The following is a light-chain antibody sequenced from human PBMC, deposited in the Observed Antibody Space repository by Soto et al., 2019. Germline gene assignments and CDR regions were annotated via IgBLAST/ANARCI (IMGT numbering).Light chain of an antibody. V-gene: IGLV2-14*01. CDR1: SSDVGAYNY. CDR2: EVS. CDR3: SSYTSNRTLV. Sequence: QSALPQPASVSGSPGQSITISCTGTSSDVGAYNYVSWYQHHPDKAPKLMIFEVSDRPSGVSNRVSGSNSGNTASLTISGLQAEDEADYFCSSYTSNRTLVFGGGTKLTVL. J-gene: IGLJ3*02.